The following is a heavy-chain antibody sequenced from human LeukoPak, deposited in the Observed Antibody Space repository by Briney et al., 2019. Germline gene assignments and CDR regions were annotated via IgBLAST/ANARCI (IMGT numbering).Heavy chain of an antibody. Sequence: PGGSLRLSCAASGFTVSSNYMSWVRQAPGKGLEWVSVIYSGGSTYYADSVKGRFTISRDNSKNTLYLQMNSLRAEDTAVYYCARGSRSGFDIRNWFDPWGQGTLVTVSS. CDR2: IYSGGST. CDR1: GFTVSSNY. J-gene: IGHJ5*02. D-gene: IGHD3-3*01. CDR3: ARGSRSGFDIRNWFDP. V-gene: IGHV3-66*01.